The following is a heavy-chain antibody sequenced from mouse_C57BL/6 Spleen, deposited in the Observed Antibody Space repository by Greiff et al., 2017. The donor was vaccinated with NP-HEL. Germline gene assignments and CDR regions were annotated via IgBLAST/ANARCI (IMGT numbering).Heavy chain of an antibody. CDR1: GYSFTGYF. D-gene: IGHD2-4*01. CDR2: INPYNGDT. J-gene: IGHJ3*01. V-gene: IGHV1-20*01. CDR3: ARIYYDYDDGLFAY. Sequence: VQLQQSGPELVKPGDSVKISCKASGYSFTGYFMNWVMQSHGKSLEWIGRINPYNGDTFYNQKFKGKATLTVDKSSSTAHMELRSLTSEDSAVYYCARIYYDYDDGLFAYWGQGTLVTVSA.